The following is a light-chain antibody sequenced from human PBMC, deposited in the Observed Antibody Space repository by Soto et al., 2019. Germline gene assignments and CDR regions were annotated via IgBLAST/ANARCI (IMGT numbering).Light chain of an antibody. CDR1: GSDVGGYNY. J-gene: IGLJ1*01. CDR3: SSYSSSSTL. V-gene: IGLV2-14*01. CDR2: DVR. Sequence: QSALTQPASVSGSPGQSITISCTGTGSDVGGYNYVSWYQQHPGKAPKLMIYDVRNRPSGVSNRFSGSKSGNTASLTISGLQAEDEADYYCSSYSSSSTLFGTGTKVTVL.